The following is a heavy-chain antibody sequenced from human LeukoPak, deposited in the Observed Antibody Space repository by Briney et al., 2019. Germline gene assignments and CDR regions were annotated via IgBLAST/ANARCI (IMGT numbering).Heavy chain of an antibody. CDR3: ARGGHYDFWSGPPDF. J-gene: IGHJ4*02. V-gene: IGHV1-18*01. CDR1: GYTFTSYG. D-gene: IGHD3-3*01. Sequence: ASVKVSCKASGYTFTSYGISWVRQAPGQGLEWMGWISAYNGNTNYAQKLQGRVTMTTDTSTSTAYMELRSLRSDDTAVYYCARGGHYDFWSGPPDFWGQGTLVTVSP. CDR2: ISAYNGNT.